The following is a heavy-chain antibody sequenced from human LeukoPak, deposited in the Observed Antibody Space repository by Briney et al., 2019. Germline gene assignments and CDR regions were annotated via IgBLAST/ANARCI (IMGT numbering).Heavy chain of an antibody. CDR2: INPNSGGT. V-gene: IGHV1-2*02. CDR3: ASRPDQHLLYYFYY. Sequence: GASVKVSCKASGYTFTGYYMHWVRQAPGQGLECMGWINPNSGGTKYAQKFQGRVTMTSDASISIAYMELSSLRSDDTAVYYCASRPDQHLLYYFYYWGQGALVTVSS. D-gene: IGHD2-15*01. J-gene: IGHJ4*02. CDR1: GYTFTGYY.